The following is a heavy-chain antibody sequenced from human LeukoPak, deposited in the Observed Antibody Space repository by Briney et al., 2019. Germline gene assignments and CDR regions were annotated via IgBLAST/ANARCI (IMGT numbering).Heavy chain of an antibody. V-gene: IGHV1-2*02. Sequence: ASVKVSCKPSVYKFTAYYIHWIRQAPRKGLKWMEWVNPDSGDTNRTQKHQGRITLTRETPVTTDYMELSSLTSDDTAVYYCARVWDASGWSNWFDPWGQGTLVTVSS. CDR2: VNPDSGDT. CDR3: ARVWDASGWSNWFDP. D-gene: IGHD6-19*01. CDR1: VYKFTAYY. J-gene: IGHJ5*02.